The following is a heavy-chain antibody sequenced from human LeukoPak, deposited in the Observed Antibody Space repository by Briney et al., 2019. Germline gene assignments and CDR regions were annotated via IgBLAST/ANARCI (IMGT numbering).Heavy chain of an antibody. CDR3: AREVTPYY. Sequence: PGGSLRLSCAASGFTFDEYAMHWVRQAPGKGLEWVSGISYGSDTIGYVDSVKGRFTISRDNAKNSLYLQMNSLRAEDTAVYYCAREVTPYYWGQGTLVTVSS. J-gene: IGHJ4*02. CDR1: GFTFDEYA. V-gene: IGHV3-9*01. D-gene: IGHD2-21*02. CDR2: ISYGSDTI.